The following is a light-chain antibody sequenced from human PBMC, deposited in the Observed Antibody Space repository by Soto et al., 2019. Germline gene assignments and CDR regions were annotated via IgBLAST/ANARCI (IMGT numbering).Light chain of an antibody. Sequence: EIVLTQSPGTLSLSPGERATLSCRASKSVSSSYLAWYQQKPGQAPRLLIYAASSRATGIQDRFSGSGSGTDFTLTISRLEPEDFAVYYCEQYGSSPGTFGQGTKLEIK. J-gene: IGKJ2*01. CDR1: KSVSSSY. CDR2: AAS. CDR3: EQYGSSPGT. V-gene: IGKV3-20*01.